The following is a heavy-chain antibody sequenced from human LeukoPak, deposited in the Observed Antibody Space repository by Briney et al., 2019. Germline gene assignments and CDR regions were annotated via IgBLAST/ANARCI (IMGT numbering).Heavy chain of an antibody. Sequence: GRSLRLSCAASGFTFSSYAMSWVRQAPGKGLEWVSAISGSGGSTYYADSVKGRFTISRDNSKNTLYLQMNSLRAEDTAVYYCAKDQGTQQLVYEVYFDYWGQGTLVTVSS. CDR2: ISGSGGST. J-gene: IGHJ4*02. V-gene: IGHV3-23*01. CDR1: GFTFSSYA. CDR3: AKDQGTQQLVYEVYFDY. D-gene: IGHD6-13*01.